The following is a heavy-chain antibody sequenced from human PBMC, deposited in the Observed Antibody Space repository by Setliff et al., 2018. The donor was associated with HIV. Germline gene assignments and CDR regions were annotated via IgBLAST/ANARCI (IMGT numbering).Heavy chain of an antibody. D-gene: IGHD5-12*01. CDR1: GFSLSSSA. Sequence: GSLRLSCTASGFSLSSSAMHWVRQAPGKGLEWVAFIRSDGSDKYYASSVKGRFTISRDNSKNTLYLQMNSLRAEDTAMYYCAKVRLMFLDDAFDIWGQGTMVTVSS. J-gene: IGHJ3*02. V-gene: IGHV3-30*02. CDR2: IRSDGSDK. CDR3: AKVRLMFLDDAFDI.